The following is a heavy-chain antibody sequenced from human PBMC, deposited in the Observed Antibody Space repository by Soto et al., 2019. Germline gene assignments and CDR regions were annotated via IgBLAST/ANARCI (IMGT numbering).Heavy chain of an antibody. CDR1: GFTFSSYS. CDR2: ISSSSSYI. Sequence: EVQLVESGGGLVKPGGSLRLSCAASGFTFSSYSMNWVRQAPGKGLEWVSSISSSSSYIYYADSVKGRFTISRDNAKNSLYLQMNSLRAEDTAVYYCARGRLGEGVVINRYYFDYWGQGTLVTVSS. CDR3: ARGRLGEGVVINRYYFDY. V-gene: IGHV3-21*01. D-gene: IGHD3-3*01. J-gene: IGHJ4*02.